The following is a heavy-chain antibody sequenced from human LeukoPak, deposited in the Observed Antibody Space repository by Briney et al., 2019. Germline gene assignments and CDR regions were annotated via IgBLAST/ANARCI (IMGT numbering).Heavy chain of an antibody. Sequence: PSQTLSLTCTVSGGSISSGGYYWSWLRQHPGKGLEWIGYIYYSGSTYYNPSLKSRVTISVDTSKNQFSLKLSSVTAADTAVYYCAREPYYYDSSGYYDYWGQGTLVTVSS. CDR3: AREPYYYDSSGYYDY. V-gene: IGHV4-31*03. CDR2: IYYSGST. J-gene: IGHJ4*02. CDR1: GGSISSGGYY. D-gene: IGHD3-22*01.